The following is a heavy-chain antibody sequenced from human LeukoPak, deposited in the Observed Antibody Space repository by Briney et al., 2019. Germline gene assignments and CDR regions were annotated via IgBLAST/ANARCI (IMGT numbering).Heavy chain of an antibody. V-gene: IGHV4-61*02. CDR3: ASSSGQQLDPQTEVFDY. Sequence: PSQTLSLTCTVSGGSISSGSYYWSWIRQPAGKGLEWIGRIYTSGSTNYNPSLKSRVTISVDTSKNQFSLKLSSVTAADTAVYYCASSSGQQLDPQTEVFDYWGQGTLVTVSS. CDR2: IYTSGST. J-gene: IGHJ4*02. CDR1: GGSISSGSYY. D-gene: IGHD6-13*01.